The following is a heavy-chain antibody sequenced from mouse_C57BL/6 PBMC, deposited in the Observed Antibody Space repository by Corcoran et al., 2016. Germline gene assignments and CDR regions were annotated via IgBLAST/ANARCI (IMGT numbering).Heavy chain of an antibody. Sequence: EVQLQQSGPGLVKPGASGKISCKASGYTFTDYYMNWVKQSHGKSLEWIGDINPNNGGTSYNQKFKGKATLPVDKSSSTAYMELRSLTSEDSAVYYCARLAKAFDYWGQGTTLAVSS. V-gene: IGHV1-26*01. CDR2: INPNNGGT. CDR1: GYTFTDYY. J-gene: IGHJ2*01. D-gene: IGHD1-2*01. CDR3: ARLAKAFDY.